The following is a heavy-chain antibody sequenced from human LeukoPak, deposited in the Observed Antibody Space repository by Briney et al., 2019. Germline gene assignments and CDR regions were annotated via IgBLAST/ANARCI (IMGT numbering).Heavy chain of an antibody. J-gene: IGHJ3*02. CDR3: ASGYSSGCDAFDI. CDR1: GFTFSSYS. V-gene: IGHV3-21*01. CDR2: ISSSSSYI. D-gene: IGHD6-19*01. Sequence: GGSLRLSCAASGFTFSSYSMNWVRQAPGKGLEWVSPISSSSSYIYYADSVKGRFTISRDNAKNSLYLQMNSLRAEDTAVYYCASGYSSGCDAFDIWGQGTMVTVSS.